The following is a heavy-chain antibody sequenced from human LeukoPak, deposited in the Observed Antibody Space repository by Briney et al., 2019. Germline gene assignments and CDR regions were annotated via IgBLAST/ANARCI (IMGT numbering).Heavy chain of an antibody. Sequence: GGSLRLSCAASGFTFSSYAMSWVRQAPGKGLEWVSAISGSGGSTYYADSVKGRFTISRDNSKNTLYLQMNSLRAEDTAVYYCATHYYDSSGYYTLFDYWGQGTLVTVSS. CDR2: ISGSGGST. J-gene: IGHJ4*02. CDR1: GFTFSSYA. CDR3: ATHYYDSSGYYTLFDY. V-gene: IGHV3-23*01. D-gene: IGHD3-22*01.